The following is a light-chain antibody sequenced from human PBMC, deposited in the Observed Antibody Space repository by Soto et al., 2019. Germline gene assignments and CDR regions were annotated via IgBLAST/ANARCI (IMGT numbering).Light chain of an antibody. CDR2: AAS. V-gene: IGKV1-9*01. CDR3: QQLNSYPIT. CDR1: QGISSY. J-gene: IGKJ5*01. Sequence: DIRLTQSASCLSASVGDIVAISCLASQGISSYLAWYQQKPGKAPKLLIYAASTLQSGVPSRFSGSGSGTEFTLTISSLQPEDFATYYCQQLNSYPITFGQGTRLEIK.